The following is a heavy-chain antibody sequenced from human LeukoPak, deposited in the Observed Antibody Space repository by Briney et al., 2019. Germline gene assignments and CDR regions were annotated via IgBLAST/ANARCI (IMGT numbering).Heavy chain of an antibody. D-gene: IGHD3-10*01. CDR2: LFIDGNT. J-gene: IGHJ5*02. CDR3: AKGPAMVRGTFDP. CDR1: GFIVSSNY. V-gene: IGHV3-53*01. Sequence: RGSLRLSCAASGFIVSSNYMSWVRQAPGKGLEWVSVLFIDGNTYYADSVKGRFTISRDYSKNTLYLQMNSLRTEETAVYYCAKGPAMVRGTFDPWGQGTLVTVSS.